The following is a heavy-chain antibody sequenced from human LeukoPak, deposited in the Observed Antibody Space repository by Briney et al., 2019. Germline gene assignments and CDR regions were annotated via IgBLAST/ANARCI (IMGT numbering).Heavy chain of an antibody. J-gene: IGHJ4*02. Sequence: ASVKVSCKASGYTFTSYGISWVRQAPGQGLEWMGWISVYNGNTNYAPTLKGRVTMTTDTSTSTAYMELRSLRSDDTAVYYCARVHVLLWFGEVYYFDYWGQGTLVTVSS. CDR1: GYTFTSYG. V-gene: IGHV1-18*01. CDR2: ISVYNGNT. CDR3: ARVHVLLWFGEVYYFDY. D-gene: IGHD3-10*01.